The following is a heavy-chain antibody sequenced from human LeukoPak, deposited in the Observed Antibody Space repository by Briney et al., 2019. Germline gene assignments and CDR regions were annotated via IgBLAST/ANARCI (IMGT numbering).Heavy chain of an antibody. CDR1: VGSISSGGYC. D-gene: IGHD1/OR15-1a*01. CDR3: ARDGGFTRTIDY. CDR2: IYYSGST. Sequence: ASETLSLTCTVSVGSISSGGYCWSWIRQHPGKGLEWIGYIYYSGSTYYNPSLKSRVTISVDTSKNQFSLKLSSVTAADTAVYYCARDGGFTRTIDYWGQGTLVTVSS. J-gene: IGHJ4*02. V-gene: IGHV4-31*03.